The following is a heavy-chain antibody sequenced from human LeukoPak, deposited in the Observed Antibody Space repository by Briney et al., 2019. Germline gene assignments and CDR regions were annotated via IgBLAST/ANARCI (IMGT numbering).Heavy chain of an antibody. V-gene: IGHV4-34*01. CDR3: ARTSGYSSSRTPPPLDY. D-gene: IGHD6-13*01. CDR2: INHSGST. Sequence: SETLSLTCAVYGGSFSGYYWSWIRQPPGKGLEWIGEINHSGSTNYNPSLKSRVTISVDTSKNQFSLKLSSVTAADTAVYYCARTSGYSSSRTPPPLDYWGQGTLVTVSS. CDR1: GGSFSGYY. J-gene: IGHJ4*02.